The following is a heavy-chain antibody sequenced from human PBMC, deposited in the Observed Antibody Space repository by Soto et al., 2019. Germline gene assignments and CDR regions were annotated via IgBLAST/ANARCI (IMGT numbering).Heavy chain of an antibody. Sequence: PGGSLRLSCAASGFTFSSYAMSWVRQAPGKGLEWVSAISGSGGSTYYADSVKGRFTISRDNSKNTLYLQMNSLRAEDTAVYYCASGPPVVPAAVSREEYYGMDVWGQGTTVTVS. J-gene: IGHJ6*02. CDR2: ISGSGGST. CDR1: GFTFSSYA. D-gene: IGHD2-2*01. CDR3: ASGPPVVPAAVSREEYYGMDV. V-gene: IGHV3-23*01.